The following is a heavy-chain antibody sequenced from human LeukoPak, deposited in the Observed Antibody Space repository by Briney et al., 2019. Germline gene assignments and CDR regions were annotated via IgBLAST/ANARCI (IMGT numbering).Heavy chain of an antibody. J-gene: IGHJ6*04. V-gene: IGHV4-4*07. CDR3: VRDEYRDV. Sequence: SETLSLTCTVSGGSINKDYWSWIRQPAGKGLEWIGRIHISGSTHHNPSLKSRVTVSIDASKNQFSLKLSSVTAADTAVYYCVRDEYRDVWGKGTTVTVSS. D-gene: IGHD2-2*02. CDR2: IHISGST. CDR1: GGSINKDY.